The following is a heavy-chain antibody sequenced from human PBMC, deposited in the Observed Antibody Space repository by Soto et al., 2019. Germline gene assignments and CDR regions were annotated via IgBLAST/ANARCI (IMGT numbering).Heavy chain of an antibody. D-gene: IGHD4-17*01. CDR3: ARKDYGDGGFFDY. CDR1: GGSITSSSW. J-gene: IGHJ4*02. CDR2: IYHSGST. Sequence: PSETLSLTCAVSGGSITSSSWWSWVRQPPGKGLEWIGEIYHSGSTNYNPSLKSRVTISVDKSKKQFSLKLISVTAADTAVYYCARKDYGDGGFFDYWGQGTLVTVS. V-gene: IGHV4-4*02.